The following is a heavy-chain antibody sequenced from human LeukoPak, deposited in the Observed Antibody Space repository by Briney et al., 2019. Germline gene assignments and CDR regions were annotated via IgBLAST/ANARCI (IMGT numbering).Heavy chain of an antibody. Sequence: PSETLSLTCSVSGGPIGAYYWSWIRQPAGKGLEWIERMFSSGISTYNPSLRSRVTMSVDTSKNQISLNLRSVTAADTAVYYCARDSYYDFWSGYVNWFDPWGQGTLVIVSP. J-gene: IGHJ5*02. D-gene: IGHD3-3*01. CDR3: ARDSYYDFWSGYVNWFDP. V-gene: IGHV4-4*07. CDR1: GGPIGAYY. CDR2: MFSSGIS.